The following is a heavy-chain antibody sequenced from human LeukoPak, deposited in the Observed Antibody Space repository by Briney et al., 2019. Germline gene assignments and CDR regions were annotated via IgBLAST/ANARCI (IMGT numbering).Heavy chain of an antibody. V-gene: IGHV3-23*01. Sequence: GGSLRLSCAASGFTFSSYAMSWVRQAPGKGLEWVSAISGSGGSTYYADSVKGRFTISRDNSKNTLYLQMNSLRAEDTAVYYCAKDLGYSSSWYTEYYFDYWGQGTLVTVSS. CDR1: GFTFSSYA. J-gene: IGHJ4*02. CDR3: AKDLGYSSSWYTEYYFDY. CDR2: ISGSGGST. D-gene: IGHD6-13*01.